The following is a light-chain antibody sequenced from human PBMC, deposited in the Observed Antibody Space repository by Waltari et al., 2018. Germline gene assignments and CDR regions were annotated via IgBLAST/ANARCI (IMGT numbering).Light chain of an antibody. CDR2: TAS. V-gene: IGKV1-NL1*01. CDR1: QGITRS. J-gene: IGKJ1*01. Sequence: DIQMTQSPSSLSVSVGDRVTLTSRARQGITRSLAWYQQKPGKAPKLLLNTASSLERGVPSRFSGGGAGPDYTLTISSLQPEDFATYYCQQYYSIPLTFGQGTKVEIK. CDR3: QQYYSIPLT.